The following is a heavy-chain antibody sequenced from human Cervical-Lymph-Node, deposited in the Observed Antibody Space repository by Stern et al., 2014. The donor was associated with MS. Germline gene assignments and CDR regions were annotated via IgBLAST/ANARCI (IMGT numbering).Heavy chain of an antibody. CDR2: ISGSGGNT. CDR1: EFTFSDYA. D-gene: IGHD6-19*01. V-gene: IGHV3-23*04. J-gene: IGHJ6*02. CDR3: AKGFTVTGTGYGVDV. Sequence: EVQLVESGGGLVQPGGSLRLSCAVSEFTFSDYAMTWVRQAPGKGLEWGSSISGSGGNTFYADAVKGRFTISRDNSKNTLFLQMNSLRDEDTAVYHCAKGFTVTGTGYGVDVWGQGTTVIVSS.